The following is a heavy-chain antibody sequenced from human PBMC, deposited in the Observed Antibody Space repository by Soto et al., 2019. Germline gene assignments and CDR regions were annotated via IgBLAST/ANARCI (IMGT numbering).Heavy chain of an antibody. D-gene: IGHD6-19*01. CDR2: IYYSGST. Sequence: QLQLQESGPGLVKPSETLSLTCTVSGGSISSSSYYWGWIRQPPGKGLEWIGSIYYSGSTYYNPSLKSRVTISVDTSKNQFSLKLSSVTAADTAVYYCARLIVAGLGFDYWGQGTLVTVSS. CDR1: GGSISSSSYY. CDR3: ARLIVAGLGFDY. J-gene: IGHJ4*02. V-gene: IGHV4-39*01.